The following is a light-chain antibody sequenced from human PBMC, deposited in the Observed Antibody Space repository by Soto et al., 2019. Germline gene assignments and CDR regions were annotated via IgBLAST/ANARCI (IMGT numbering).Light chain of an antibody. CDR1: QGVGSY. Sequence: AIQLARSPSSLSASVGDRVTIAGRASQGVGSYLAWYQQKPGRAPKLLIYDASSLESGVPSRFSGSGSGTEFTLSISSLQPDDFATYYCQQYNSYSWTFGQGTKVDIK. V-gene: IGKV1-13*02. J-gene: IGKJ1*01. CDR3: QQYNSYSWT. CDR2: DAS.